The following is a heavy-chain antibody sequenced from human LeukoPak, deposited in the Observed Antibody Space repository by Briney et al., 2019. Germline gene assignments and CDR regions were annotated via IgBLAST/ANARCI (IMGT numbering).Heavy chain of an antibody. CDR2: IYYTGST. V-gene: IGHV4-59*08. CDR3: ARRTYYYDSSGYYYYYMDV. D-gene: IGHD3-22*01. CDR1: GGSISSYY. Sequence: SETLSLTCTVSGGSISSYYWSWIRQPPGKGLEWIGYIYYTGSTNYNPSLKSRATISVDTSKNHFSLNLSSVTAADTAVYFCARRTYYYDSSGYYYYYMDVWGKGTTVTVSS. J-gene: IGHJ6*03.